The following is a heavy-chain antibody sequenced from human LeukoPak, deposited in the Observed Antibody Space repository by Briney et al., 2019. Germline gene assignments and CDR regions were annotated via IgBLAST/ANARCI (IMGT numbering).Heavy chain of an antibody. J-gene: IGHJ4*02. CDR2: MRTSGGSE. V-gene: IGHV3-23*01. CDR1: GFTFNRCA. Sequence: PGGSLRLSCAAFGFTFNRCAMTWVRQAPGKGLEWVSTMRTSGGSEYYADSVKGRFTISRDNSKNTLYLQMNSLRAEDTAVYYCAKDSYSGSYYFDYWGQGTLVTVSS. D-gene: IGHD1-26*01. CDR3: AKDSYSGSYYFDY.